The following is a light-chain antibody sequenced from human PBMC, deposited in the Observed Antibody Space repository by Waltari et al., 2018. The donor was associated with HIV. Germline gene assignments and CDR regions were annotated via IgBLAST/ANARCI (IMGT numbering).Light chain of an antibody. CDR2: AAS. CDR3: QQTYNKIT. CDR1: QTISTY. Sequence: DIQMTQSPSSLSASLGDRVLITCRASQTISTYVNWYQHKPGRAPNLLIYAASSLQSGVPSRFSGSGSGTDFTLTITSLQAEDFATYYCQQTYNKITFGPGTKV. V-gene: IGKV1-39*01. J-gene: IGKJ3*01.